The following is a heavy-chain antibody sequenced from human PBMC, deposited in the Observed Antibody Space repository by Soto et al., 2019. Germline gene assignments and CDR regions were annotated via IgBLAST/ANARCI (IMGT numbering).Heavy chain of an antibody. CDR2: NGGSGGRT. CDR3: AKDRAFWFGEGGWFDP. CDR1: GFIFDSFA. J-gene: IGHJ5*02. Sequence: EVQLVESGGGLVQPGGSLRLSCAASGFIFDSFALSWVRQAPGKGLEWVSGNGGSGGRTYYADSVKGRFTISRDNSKNTLYLQMSSLSAEDTAIYYCAKDRAFWFGEGGWFDPWGQGTLVTVSS. D-gene: IGHD3-10*01. V-gene: IGHV3-23*04.